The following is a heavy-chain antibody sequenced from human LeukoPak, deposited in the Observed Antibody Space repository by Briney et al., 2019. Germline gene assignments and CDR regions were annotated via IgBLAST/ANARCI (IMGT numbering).Heavy chain of an antibody. CDR3: AREVATDYYYYYGMDV. D-gene: IGHD5-12*01. CDR1: GYIFTSYV. CDR2: MNTNSGNT. V-gene: IGHV1-8*01. Sequence: AASVEVSCKASGYIFTSYVINWVRQATGQGLEWMGWMNTNSGNTGYAQQFQGRVTMTRNTSISTAYMELSSLRSEDTAVYYCAREVATDYYYYYGMDVWGQGATVTVPS. J-gene: IGHJ6*02.